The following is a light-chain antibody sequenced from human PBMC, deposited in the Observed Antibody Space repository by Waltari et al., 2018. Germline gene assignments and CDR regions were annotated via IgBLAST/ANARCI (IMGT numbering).Light chain of an antibody. V-gene: IGKV1-33*01. CDR1: QDITDH. CDR3: QQYDNLPPYT. CDR2: DAS. J-gene: IGKJ2*01. Sequence: DIQMTQSPSSLSASLGDRITITCQASQDITDHLNWYQQKPGKAPNLLIYDASNLQSGVPSRFSGSWSATYFTFTISSLQPEDIATYYCQQYDNLPPYTFGQGTKVEI.